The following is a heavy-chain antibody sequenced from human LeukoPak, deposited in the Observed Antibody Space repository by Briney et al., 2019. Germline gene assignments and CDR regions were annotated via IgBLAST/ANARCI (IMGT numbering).Heavy chain of an antibody. CDR1: GGSISRGAYY. Sequence: SSETLSLTCTVSGGSISRGAYYWTWIRQPAGKGLEWIGSIYYSGSTYYNPSLKSRVTISVDTSKNQFSLKLSSVTAADTAVYYCASRGYSYGRAADYLEIDYWGQGTLVTVSS. D-gene: IGHD5-18*01. CDR2: IYYSGST. CDR3: ASRGYSYGRAADYLEIDY. J-gene: IGHJ4*02. V-gene: IGHV4-39*07.